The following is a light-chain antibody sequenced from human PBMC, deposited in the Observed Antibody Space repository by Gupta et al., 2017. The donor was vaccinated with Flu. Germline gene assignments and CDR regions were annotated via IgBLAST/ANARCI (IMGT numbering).Light chain of an antibody. CDR3: QQYGSSLYT. CDR2: GAS. V-gene: IGKV3-20*01. CDR1: QSVSSSY. Sequence: EIVLTQSPGTLSLSPGERATLSCRASQSVSSSYLAWYQQKPGQAPRLLIYGASSRATGIPDRFSGSGPGTDFTLTISRPEPEDFAVYYCQQYGSSLYTFGQGTKLEIK. J-gene: IGKJ2*01.